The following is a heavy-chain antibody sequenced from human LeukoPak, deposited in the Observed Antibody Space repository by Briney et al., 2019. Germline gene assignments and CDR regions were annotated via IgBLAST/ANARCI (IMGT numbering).Heavy chain of an antibody. V-gene: IGHV4-59*01. CDR2: IYYSGST. Sequence: SETLSLTCTVSGGSISSYYWSWIRQPPGKGLEWIGYIYYSGSTHYNPSLQSRVSISIDTSKNHFSLKLRSVTAVDTAVYYCARWGHFDTSGYFVVDYWGQGTLVTVSS. J-gene: IGHJ4*02. CDR3: ARWGHFDTSGYFVVDY. D-gene: IGHD3-22*01. CDR1: GGSISSYY.